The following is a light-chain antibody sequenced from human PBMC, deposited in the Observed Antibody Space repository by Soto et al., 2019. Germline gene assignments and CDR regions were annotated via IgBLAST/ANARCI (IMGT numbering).Light chain of an antibody. CDR3: SSYTSSSTLV. V-gene: IGLV2-14*01. CDR1: SSDVGDYNY. Sequence: QSVLTQPASVSGSPGQSITIPCTGTSSDVGDYNYVSWYQQHPGKAPKVMIYDVSNRPSGVSNRFSGSKSGNTASLTISGLQAEDEADYYCSSYTSSSTLVFGTGTKLTVL. J-gene: IGLJ1*01. CDR2: DVS.